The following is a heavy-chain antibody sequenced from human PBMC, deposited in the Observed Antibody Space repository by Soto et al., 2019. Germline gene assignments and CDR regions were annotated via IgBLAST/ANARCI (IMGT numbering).Heavy chain of an antibody. CDR1: VFSIISLYYY. CDR2: IYYSGST. D-gene: IGHD4-4*01. V-gene: IGHV4-30-4*01. Sequence: SETLSLTCTFSVFSIISLYYYLSWIRQPPWKCLEWIGYIYYSGSTYYNPSLKIRVTISLDESKNQFSLKLSSVTAADTAVYYCARGDGNQGSNYLPLDYWGQ. CDR3: ARGDGNQGSNYLPLDY. J-gene: IGHJ4*02.